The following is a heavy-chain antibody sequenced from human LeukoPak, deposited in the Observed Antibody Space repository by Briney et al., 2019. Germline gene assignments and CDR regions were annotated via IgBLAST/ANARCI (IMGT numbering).Heavy chain of an antibody. V-gene: IGHV3-53*01. CDR2: IYSGGST. CDR1: GCTVSSNY. Sequence: GGSLRLSCAASGCTVSSNYMSWVRQAPGKGLEWVSVIYSGGSTYYAYSVKGRFTISRDNSKNTLYLQMNSLRAEDTAVYYCSRGPARAAFDYWGQGTMVTVSS. D-gene: IGHD6-25*01. J-gene: IGHJ4*02. CDR3: SRGPARAAFDY.